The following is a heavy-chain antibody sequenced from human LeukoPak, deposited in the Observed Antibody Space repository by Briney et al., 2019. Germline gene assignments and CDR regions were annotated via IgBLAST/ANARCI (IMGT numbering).Heavy chain of an antibody. V-gene: IGHV1-2*02. D-gene: IGHD3-16*02. Sequence: ASVKVSCKASGYTFTGYYMHWVRQAPGQGLEWMGWINPNSGGISYAQKFQGRVTMTRDTSISTAYMELSRLRSDDTAVYYCARDPLEITFGGVIGLYYYYYMDVWGKGTTVTVSS. CDR3: ARDPLEITFGGVIGLYYYYYMDV. CDR1: GYTFTGYY. CDR2: INPNSGGI. J-gene: IGHJ6*03.